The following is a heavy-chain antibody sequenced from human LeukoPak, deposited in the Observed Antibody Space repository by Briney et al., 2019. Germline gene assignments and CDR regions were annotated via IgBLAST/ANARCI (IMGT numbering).Heavy chain of an antibody. CDR3: ARTPLRGIFGVVTSDAFHI. V-gene: IGHV4-59*01. Sequence: PSETLSLTCTVSGGSISSYYCSGSRQPPGKGLEWIGYIYYSGSTNYNPSLNSRVTISVDTSKNQVSLKLSSVTAADTAVYYCARTPLRGIFGVVTSDAFHIWGQGKMVTVSS. D-gene: IGHD3-3*01. CDR1: GGSISSYY. CDR2: IYYSGST. J-gene: IGHJ3*02.